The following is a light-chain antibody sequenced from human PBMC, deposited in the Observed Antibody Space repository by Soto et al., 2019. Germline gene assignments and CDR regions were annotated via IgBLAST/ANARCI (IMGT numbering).Light chain of an antibody. CDR2: GAS. V-gene: IGKV3-15*01. J-gene: IGKJ2*01. Sequence: EIVMTQSPATLSVSPGERATLSCRASQSVSSYLAWYQQKPGHAPRLLIFGASTRATGIPARFSGTGSGTEFTLTISSLQSEDLAVYYCQQYSHWPPYTFGQGTKLEIK. CDR3: QQYSHWPPYT. CDR1: QSVSSY.